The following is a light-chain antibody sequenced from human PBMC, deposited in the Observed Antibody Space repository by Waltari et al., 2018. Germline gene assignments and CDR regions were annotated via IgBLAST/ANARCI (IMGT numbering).Light chain of an antibody. CDR3: ATWDDRLNGWV. V-gene: IGLV1-44*01. CDR1: TPNIDLNT. CDR2: PND. J-gene: IGLJ3*02. Sequence: HSVLTQPPSASGTPGQRVPISCSASTPNIDLNTVKWYQHLPGSAPKLPIYPNDQRPSGGPDRFSGSKSGTAATLAISGLQSDDEGHYYCATWDDRLNGWVFGGGTKLTVL.